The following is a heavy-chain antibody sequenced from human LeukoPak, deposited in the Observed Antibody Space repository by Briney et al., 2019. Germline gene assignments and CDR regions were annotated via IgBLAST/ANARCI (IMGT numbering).Heavy chain of an antibody. CDR2: INHSGTT. J-gene: IGHJ4*02. V-gene: IGHV4-34*01. D-gene: IGHD6-13*01. Sequence: SETLSLTCAVYGGSFSGYYWSWIRQSPGKGLEWIGEINHSGTTNHNPALKSRVTISVDTSKNQLSLKLTSVTAADTAVYYCARGDRYSSSWPFDFWGQGTLVTVS. CDR1: GGSFSGYY. CDR3: ARGDRYSSSWPFDF.